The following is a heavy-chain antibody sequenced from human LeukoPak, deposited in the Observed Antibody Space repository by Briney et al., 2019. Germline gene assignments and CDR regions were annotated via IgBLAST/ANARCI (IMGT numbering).Heavy chain of an antibody. CDR1: GYTLTELS. Sequence: ASVKVSCKVSGYTLTELSMHWVRHAPGKGLEWMGGFDPEDGETIYAQKFQGRVTMTEDTSTDTAYMELSSLRSEDTAVYYCAIPGPYCSSTSCYRGRDDAFDIWGQGTMVTVSS. CDR3: AIPGPYCSSTSCYRGRDDAFDI. CDR2: FDPEDGET. V-gene: IGHV1-24*01. J-gene: IGHJ3*02. D-gene: IGHD2-2*01.